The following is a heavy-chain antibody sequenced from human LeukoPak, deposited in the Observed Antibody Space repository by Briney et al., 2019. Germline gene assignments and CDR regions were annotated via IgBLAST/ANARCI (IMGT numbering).Heavy chain of an antibody. V-gene: IGHV4-39*01. Sequence: SETLSLTCTVSGGSISSDSYYWAWIRQPPGRGLEWIASIYYSGSTYYNPSLKSRVTISVDTSRNQFSLKLSSVTAADTAVYYCASLAVAGLSEGYWGQGTLVIVSS. CDR2: IYYSGST. D-gene: IGHD6-19*01. CDR3: ASLAVAGLSEGY. J-gene: IGHJ4*02. CDR1: GGSISSDSYY.